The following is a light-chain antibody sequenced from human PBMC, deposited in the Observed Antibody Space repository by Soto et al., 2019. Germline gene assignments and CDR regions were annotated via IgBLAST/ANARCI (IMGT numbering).Light chain of an antibody. Sequence: QSVLAQPPSASGSPGQSVAISCTGTSSDVGGQNYVSWYQQHPGKAPKLIIYAVTERPSGVPDRFSGSKSGNTASLTVSGLQTEDEADYYCSSHAGNNNYVFGTGTKFTVL. CDR2: AVT. J-gene: IGLJ1*01. CDR1: SSDVGGQNY. V-gene: IGLV2-8*01. CDR3: SSHAGNNNYV.